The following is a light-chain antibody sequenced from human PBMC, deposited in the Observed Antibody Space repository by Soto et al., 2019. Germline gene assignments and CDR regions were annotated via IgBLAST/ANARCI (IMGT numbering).Light chain of an antibody. CDR3: QQYGNSPIT. CDR2: DAS. J-gene: IGKJ5*01. Sequence: EIVLTQSPAALSVSPVEGATLSCRASQSVSSYLAWYQQKPGQAPRLLIYDASNRATGIPDRFSGSGSGTDFTLTISRLEPEDFAVYYCQQYGNSPITFGQGTRLEIK. CDR1: QSVSSY. V-gene: IGKV3-20*01.